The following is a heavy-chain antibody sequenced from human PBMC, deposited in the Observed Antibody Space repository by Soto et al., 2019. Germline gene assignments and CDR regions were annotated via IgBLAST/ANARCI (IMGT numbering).Heavy chain of an antibody. V-gene: IGHV3-21*01. J-gene: IGHJ4*02. CDR3: ARDRRGCSYGRELDY. CDR1: GFTFSNFV. CDR2: ISSSSSYI. Sequence: GESLKISCAASGFTFSNFVMNWVRQAPGKGLEWVSSISSSSSYIYYADSVKGRFTISRDNAKNSLYLQMNSLRAEDTAVYYCARDRRGCSYGRELDYWGQGTLVTVSS. D-gene: IGHD5-18*01.